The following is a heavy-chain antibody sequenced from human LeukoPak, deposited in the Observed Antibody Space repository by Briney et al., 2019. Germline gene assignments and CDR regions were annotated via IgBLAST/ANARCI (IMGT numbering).Heavy chain of an antibody. CDR1: GFTFRGYS. CDR3: AKLTSYSFDY. CDR2: ISDSGGRT. V-gene: IGHV3-23*01. D-gene: IGHD4-11*01. Sequence: GGSLRLSCAASGFTFRGYSMSWVRQAPGEGLEWVSTISDSGGRTYYADSVKGRFTISRDDSKNTLYLQMNSLRAEDTAVYYCAKLTSYSFDYWGQGTLVTVSS. J-gene: IGHJ4*02.